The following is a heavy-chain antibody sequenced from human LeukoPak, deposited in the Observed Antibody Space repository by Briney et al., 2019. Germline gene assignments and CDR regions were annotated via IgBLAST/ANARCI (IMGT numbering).Heavy chain of an antibody. CDR2: ISAYNGNT. V-gene: IGHV1-18*01. J-gene: IGHJ6*03. Sequence: ASVKVSCKASGYTFTSYGISWVRQAPGQGLEWMGWISAYNGNTNYAQKLQGRVTMTTDTSTSTAYMELRSLRSDDTAVYYCARDLQGNHYVPSAMDVWGKGTTVTVSS. CDR1: GYTFTSYG. CDR3: ARDLQGNHYVPSAMDV. D-gene: IGHD3-10*02.